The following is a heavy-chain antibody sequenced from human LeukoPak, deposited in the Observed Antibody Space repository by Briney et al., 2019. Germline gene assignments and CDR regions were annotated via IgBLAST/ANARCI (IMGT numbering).Heavy chain of an antibody. J-gene: IGHJ4*02. V-gene: IGHV3-15*01. CDR2: IKSKTDGGTT. CDR3: TTANRYCSGGSCRFRNDY. CDR1: GFTFSNAW. Sequence: PGGSLRLSCAASGFTFSNAWMSWVRQAPGKGLEWVGRIKSKTDGGTTDYAAPVKGRFTISRDDSKNTLYLQMNSLKTEDTAVYYCTTANRYCSGGSCRFRNDYWGQGTLVTVSS. D-gene: IGHD2-15*01.